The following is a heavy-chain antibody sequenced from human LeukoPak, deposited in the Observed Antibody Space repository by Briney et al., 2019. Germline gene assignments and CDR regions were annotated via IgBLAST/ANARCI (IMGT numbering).Heavy chain of an antibody. D-gene: IGHD2-21*02. CDR3: TTVGNIVVVTAINY. J-gene: IGHJ4*02. Sequence: GGSLRLSCAASGFTFSNAWMSWVRQAPGKGLEWVGRIKSKTDGGTTDYAAPVKGRFTILRDDSKNTLYLQMNSLKTEDTAVYYCTTVGNIVVVTAINYWGQGTLVTVSS. V-gene: IGHV3-15*01. CDR1: GFTFSNAW. CDR2: IKSKTDGGTT.